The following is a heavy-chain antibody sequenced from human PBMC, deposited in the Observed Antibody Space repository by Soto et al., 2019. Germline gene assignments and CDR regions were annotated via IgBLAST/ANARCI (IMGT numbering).Heavy chain of an antibody. Sequence: QVQLVQSGPEVRKPGASVKVSCEASGYTFTTSGISWVRQVPGQGLEWMGWISTYNGDTNSAQNFQGRVLMTADTSTGTAYMELMSLKSDDTAVYYCARQGSWPYYYYGLDVWGQGTIVPVSS. CDR1: GYTFTTSG. V-gene: IGHV1-18*01. CDR2: ISTYNGDT. CDR3: ARQGSWPYYYYGLDV. D-gene: IGHD1-26*01. J-gene: IGHJ6*02.